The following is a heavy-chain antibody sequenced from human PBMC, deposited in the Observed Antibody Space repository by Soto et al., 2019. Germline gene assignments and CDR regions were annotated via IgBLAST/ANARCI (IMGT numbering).Heavy chain of an antibody. D-gene: IGHD6-13*01. CDR3: ARERRIAAAGTSAFDI. V-gene: IGHV1-18*01. CDR1: GYTFTSYG. Sequence: ASVKVSCKASGYTFTSYGISWVRQAPGQGLEWMGWISAYNGNTNYAQKLQGRVTMTTDTSTSTAYMELRSLRSDDTAVYYCARERRIAAAGTSAFDIWGQGTMVTVSS. CDR2: ISAYNGNT. J-gene: IGHJ3*02.